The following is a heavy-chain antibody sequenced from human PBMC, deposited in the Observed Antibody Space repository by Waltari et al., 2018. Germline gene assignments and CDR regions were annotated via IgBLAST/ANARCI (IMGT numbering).Heavy chain of an antibody. D-gene: IGHD3-10*01. J-gene: IGHJ6*02. CDR3: ARLAPRTYRSPVPGRHYYYGMDV. Sequence: EEQLLESGGGLVQPGDSLRLYCAASGFRFSNYWMNWFRHAPGKGLMWVARISNYETSTSYADSVNGRFTISRDNAKNTVYLQMKRLRAEDTAVYYCARLAPRTYRSPVPGRHYYYGMDVWGQGTTVTVSS. V-gene: IGHV3-74*01. CDR2: ISNYETST. CDR1: GFRFSNYW.